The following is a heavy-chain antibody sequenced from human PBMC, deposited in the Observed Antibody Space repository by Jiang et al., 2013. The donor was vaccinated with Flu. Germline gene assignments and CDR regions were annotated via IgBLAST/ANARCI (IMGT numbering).Heavy chain of an antibody. CDR3: ARDRMGDFWG. J-gene: IGHJ4*02. D-gene: IGHD3-3*01. CDR1: SYA. Sequence: SYAISWVRQAPGQGLEWMGGIIPIFGTANYAQKFQGRVTITADESTSTAYMELSSLRSEDTAVYYCARDRMGDFWGWGQGTLVTVSS. V-gene: IGHV1-69*01. CDR2: IIPIFGTA.